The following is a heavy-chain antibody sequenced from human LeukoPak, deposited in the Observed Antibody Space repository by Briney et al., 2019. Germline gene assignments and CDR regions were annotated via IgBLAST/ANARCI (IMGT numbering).Heavy chain of an antibody. D-gene: IGHD4-17*01. CDR2: ISSSSSYI. V-gene: IGHV3-21*01. CDR1: GFTFSSYS. CDR3: ARDSAVTSAFDI. J-gene: IGHJ3*02. Sequence: GGSLRLSCAASGFTFSSYSMNWVRQAPGKGLEWVSSISSSSSYIYYEDSVKGRFTISRDNAKNSLYLQMNSLRAEETAVYYCARDSAVTSAFDIWGQGTMVTVSS.